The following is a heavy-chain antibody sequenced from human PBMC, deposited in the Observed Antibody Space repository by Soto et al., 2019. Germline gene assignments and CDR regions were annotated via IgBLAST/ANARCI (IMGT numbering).Heavy chain of an antibody. V-gene: IGHV1-18*04. CDR1: GYTFTSYG. J-gene: IGHJ6*02. D-gene: IGHD6-13*01. CDR2: ISAYNGNT. Sequence: ASVNVSCKASGYTFTSYGISWVRQAPGQGLEWMGWISAYNGNTNYAQKLQGRVTMTTDTSTSTAYMELRSLRSDDTAVYYCARDGWGIAAAGRNHPYYYYGMDVWGQGTTVTVSS. CDR3: ARDGWGIAAAGRNHPYYYYGMDV.